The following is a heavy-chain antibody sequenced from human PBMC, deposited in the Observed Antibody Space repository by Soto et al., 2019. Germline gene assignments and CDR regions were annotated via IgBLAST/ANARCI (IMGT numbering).Heavy chain of an antibody. J-gene: IGHJ3*02. Sequence: SETLSLTCGVSDYSISSGYYWAWIRQPPGKGREWLGSIHHSGSTYQNPSLSSRVTISVDTSRNKISLRLSSVTAADTAVYYCARDRDGYNYAFDIWGQGTVVTV. CDR2: IHHSGST. V-gene: IGHV4-38-2*02. CDR3: ARDRDGYNYAFDI. D-gene: IGHD5-12*01. CDR1: DYSISSGYY.